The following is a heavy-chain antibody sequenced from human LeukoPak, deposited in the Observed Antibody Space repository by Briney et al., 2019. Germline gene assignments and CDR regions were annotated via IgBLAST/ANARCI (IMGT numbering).Heavy chain of an antibody. Sequence: GGSLRLSCAASGFTFSSYGMHWVRQAPGKGLEWVAVISYDGSNKYHADSVKGRFTISRDNSKNTLYLQMNSLRAEDTAVYYCTKDFSYCSGGSCYEDNWFDPWGQGTLVTVSS. CDR1: GFTFSSYG. V-gene: IGHV3-30*18. J-gene: IGHJ5*02. D-gene: IGHD2-15*01. CDR3: TKDFSYCSGGSCYEDNWFDP. CDR2: ISYDGSNK.